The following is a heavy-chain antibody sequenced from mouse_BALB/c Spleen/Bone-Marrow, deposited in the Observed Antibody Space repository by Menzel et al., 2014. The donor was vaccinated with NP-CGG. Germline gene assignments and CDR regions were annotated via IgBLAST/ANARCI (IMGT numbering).Heavy chain of an antibody. CDR2: ISSGSSTI. Sequence: EVKVVESGGGLVQPGGSRKLSCAASGFTFSSFGMHWVRQAPEKGLEWVAYISSGSSTIYYADTVMGRFTISRDNPKNTLFLQMISLRSEDTAMYYCARSGSSSGYFDYWGQGTTLTVSS. J-gene: IGHJ2*01. V-gene: IGHV5-17*02. CDR3: ARSGSSSGYFDY. D-gene: IGHD1-1*01. CDR1: GFTFSSFG.